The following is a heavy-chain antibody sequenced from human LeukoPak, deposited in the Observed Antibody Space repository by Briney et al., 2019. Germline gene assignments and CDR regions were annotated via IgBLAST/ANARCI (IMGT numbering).Heavy chain of an antibody. V-gene: IGHV4-59*01. J-gene: IGHJ5*02. Sequence: SETLSLTCTVSGGSISSYYWSWIRQPPGKGLEWIGYIYYSGSTNYNPSLKSRVTISVDTSKNQFSLKLSSVTAADTAVDYCARVTTENWFDPWGQRTLVTVSS. CDR2: IYYSGST. D-gene: IGHD4-11*01. CDR3: ARVTTENWFDP. CDR1: GGSISSYY.